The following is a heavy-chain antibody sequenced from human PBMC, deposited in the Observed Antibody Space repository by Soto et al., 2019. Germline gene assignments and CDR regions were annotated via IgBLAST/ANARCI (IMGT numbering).Heavy chain of an antibody. CDR3: EKFAYNF. D-gene: IGHD1-20*01. J-gene: IGHJ4*02. CDR2: IRGSGGST. V-gene: IGHV3-23*01. CDR1: GFTVSSKS. Sequence: EVQLLESGGGLVQPGGSLRLSCAASGFTVSSKSMSWVRQAPGKGLEWVSAIRGSGGSTYYADSVKGLFTISRDNTKNTMYLQMNSLRAEDRAVYYCEKFAYNFWGQGTLVTVSA.